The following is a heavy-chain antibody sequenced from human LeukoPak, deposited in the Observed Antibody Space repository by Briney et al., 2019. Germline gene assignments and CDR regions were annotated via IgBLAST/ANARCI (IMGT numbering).Heavy chain of an antibody. V-gene: IGHV4-38-2*01. CDR1: GYSISSGYY. Sequence: PSETLSLTCAVSGYSISSGYYWGWIRQPPGKGLEWIGSIYHSGSTYYNPSLKSRVTISVDTSKNQFSLKLSSVTAADTAVYYCARRRITIFGVVIDAFDIWGQGTMVTVSP. CDR2: IYHSGST. D-gene: IGHD3-3*01. J-gene: IGHJ3*02. CDR3: ARRRITIFGVVIDAFDI.